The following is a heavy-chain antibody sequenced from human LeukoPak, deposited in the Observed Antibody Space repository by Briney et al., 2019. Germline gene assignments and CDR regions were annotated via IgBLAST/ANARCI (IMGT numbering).Heavy chain of an antibody. D-gene: IGHD3-22*01. Sequence: GRSLRLSCAASGFTFSSYAMHWVRQAPGKGLEWVAVISYDGSNKYYADSVKGRFTISRDNSKNTLYLQMNSLRPEDTALYFCARDKGSGFYYDTLDIWGQGTMVSVSS. CDR3: ARDKGSGFYYDTLDI. CDR2: ISYDGSNK. J-gene: IGHJ3*02. V-gene: IGHV3-30-3*01. CDR1: GFTFSSYA.